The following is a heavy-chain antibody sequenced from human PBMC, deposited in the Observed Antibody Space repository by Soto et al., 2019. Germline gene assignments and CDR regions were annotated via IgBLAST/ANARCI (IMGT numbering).Heavy chain of an antibody. CDR3: ARGEEYQLLTFDY. J-gene: IGHJ4*02. CDR2: INSDESTT. Sequence: EVQLVESGGGLVQPGGSLRLSCAASGFTFSSYCMHWVRQAPGKGLVWVSRINSDESTTSYADSVKGRFTISRDNAQNTLFLQMNSLRAEDMAVYYCARGEEYQLLTFDYWGQGTLVTVSS. CDR1: GFTFSSYC. D-gene: IGHD2-2*01. V-gene: IGHV3-74*01.